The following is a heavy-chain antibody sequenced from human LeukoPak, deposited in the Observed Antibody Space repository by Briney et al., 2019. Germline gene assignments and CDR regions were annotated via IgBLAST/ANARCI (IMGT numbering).Heavy chain of an antibody. J-gene: IGHJ4*02. CDR3: AKDIAPPSSGTFDY. Sequence: GRSLRLSCTASGFTFDDYAMHWVRQAPGKGLEWVSSISWNGDSIGYADSVKGRFTISRDDAKNSLYLQMNSLRPEDTALYYCAKDIAPPSSGTFDYWGQGTLVTVSS. V-gene: IGHV3-9*01. CDR1: GFTFDDYA. D-gene: IGHD6-19*01. CDR2: ISWNGDSI.